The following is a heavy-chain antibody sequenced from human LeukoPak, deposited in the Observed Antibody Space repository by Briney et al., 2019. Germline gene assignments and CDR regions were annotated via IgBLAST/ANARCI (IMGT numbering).Heavy chain of an antibody. CDR1: GYTFTGYY. Sequence: ASVKVSCKASGYTFTGYYMHWVRQAPGQGLEWMGWINPNSGGTNYAQKFQGRVTMTRDTSISTAYMELSRLRSDDTAVYYCARGPEVRYFDWLSGSQIYYYYYMDVWGKGTTVTISS. J-gene: IGHJ6*03. CDR2: INPNSGGT. CDR3: ARGPEVRYFDWLSGSQIYYYYYMDV. D-gene: IGHD3-9*01. V-gene: IGHV1-2*02.